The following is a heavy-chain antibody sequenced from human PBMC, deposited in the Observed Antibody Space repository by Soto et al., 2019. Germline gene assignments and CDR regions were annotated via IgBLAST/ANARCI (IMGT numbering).Heavy chain of an antibody. J-gene: IGHJ5*02. D-gene: IGHD2-15*01. CDR3: AREGGGSDETQYNWFDP. CDR1: GFTFSSYG. CDR2: IWYDGSNK. Sequence: QVQLVESGGGVVQPGRSLRLSCAASGFTFSSYGMHWVRQAPSKGLEWVAVIWYDGSNKYYADSVKGRFTISRDNSKNTLYLQMNSLRAEDTAVYYCAREGGGSDETQYNWFDPWGQGTLVTVSS. V-gene: IGHV3-33*01.